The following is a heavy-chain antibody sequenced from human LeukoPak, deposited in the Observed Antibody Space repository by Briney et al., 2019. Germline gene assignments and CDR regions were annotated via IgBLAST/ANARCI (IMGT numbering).Heavy chain of an antibody. CDR3: AREARRGFSYGFDAFDI. V-gene: IGHV1-18*01. D-gene: IGHD5-18*01. Sequence: ASVKVSCKASGYTFTSYGIHWVRQAPGQGLQWMGWVSTYNGNTNYAPKLQGRVTMTTDTSTSTALLELRSLRSDDTALYFCAREARRGFSYGFDAFDIWGQGTMVTVSS. CDR2: VSTYNGNT. CDR1: GYTFTSYG. J-gene: IGHJ3*02.